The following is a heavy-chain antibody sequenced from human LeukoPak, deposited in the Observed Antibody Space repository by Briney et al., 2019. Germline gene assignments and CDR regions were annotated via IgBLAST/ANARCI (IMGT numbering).Heavy chain of an antibody. D-gene: IGHD6-6*01. J-gene: IGHJ4*02. Sequence: GGSLRLSCAASGFTLNSYPMHWVRQAPGKGLEWVAVISYDGSNKYYADSVKGRFTISRDNSKNTLYLQMNSLRAEDTAVYYCARVPKRYSSSLLDYWGQGTLVTVSS. V-gene: IGHV3-30-3*01. CDR2: ISYDGSNK. CDR1: GFTLNSYP. CDR3: ARVPKRYSSSLLDY.